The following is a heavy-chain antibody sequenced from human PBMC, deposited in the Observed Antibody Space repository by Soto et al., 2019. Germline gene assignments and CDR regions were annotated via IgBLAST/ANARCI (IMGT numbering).Heavy chain of an antibody. CDR1: GGSISSSSYY. V-gene: IGHV4-39*01. Sequence: SETLSLTCTVSGGSISSSSYYWGWIRQPPGKGLEWIGSIYYSGSTYYNPSLKSRVTISVDTSKNQFSLKLSSVTAADTAVYYCARHGVYYDILTGYYTGWFDPWGQGTLLTVSS. CDR3: ARHGVYYDILTGYYTGWFDP. J-gene: IGHJ5*02. D-gene: IGHD3-9*01. CDR2: IYYSGST.